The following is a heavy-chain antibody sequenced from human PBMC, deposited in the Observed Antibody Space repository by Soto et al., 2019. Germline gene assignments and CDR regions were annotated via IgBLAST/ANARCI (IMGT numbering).Heavy chain of an antibody. CDR3: AREEEQQLVLGATKYYYYGMDV. V-gene: IGHV1-18*01. CDR2: ISAYNGNT. Sequence: ASVKVSCKASGYTFTSYGISWVRQAPGQGLEWMGWISAYNGNTNYAQKLQGRVTMTTDTSTSTAYMELRSLRSDDTAVYYCAREEEQQLVLGATKYYYYGMDVWGQGTTVTVSS. CDR1: GYTFTSYG. J-gene: IGHJ6*02. D-gene: IGHD6-13*01.